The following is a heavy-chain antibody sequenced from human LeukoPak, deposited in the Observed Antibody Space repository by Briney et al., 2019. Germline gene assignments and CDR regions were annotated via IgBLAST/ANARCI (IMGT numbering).Heavy chain of an antibody. D-gene: IGHD2-21*01. CDR1: GFTFSSYA. CDR2: ISGSGGST. CDR3: ARSADGTIPRYFDY. V-gene: IGHV3-23*01. J-gene: IGHJ4*02. Sequence: GGSLRLSCAASGFTFSSYAMSWVRQAPGKGLEWVSAISGSGGSTYYADSVKGRFTISRDNSRNSLFLQMNSLRAEDTAVYYCARSADGTIPRYFDYWGQGTLVTVSS.